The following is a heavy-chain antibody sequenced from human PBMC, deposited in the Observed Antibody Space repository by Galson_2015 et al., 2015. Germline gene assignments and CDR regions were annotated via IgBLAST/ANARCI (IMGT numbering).Heavy chain of an antibody. V-gene: IGHV3-23*01. D-gene: IGHD3-22*01. CDR3: AKDHILATYYYDSSGHPYYFDY. CDR2: ISGSGGST. Sequence: SLRLSCAASGFTFSSYAMSWVRQAPGKGLEWVSAISGSGGSTYYADSVKGRFTISRDNSKNTLYLQMNSLRAEDTAVYYCAKDHILATYYYDSSGHPYYFDYWGQGTLVTVSS. CDR1: GFTFSSYA. J-gene: IGHJ4*02.